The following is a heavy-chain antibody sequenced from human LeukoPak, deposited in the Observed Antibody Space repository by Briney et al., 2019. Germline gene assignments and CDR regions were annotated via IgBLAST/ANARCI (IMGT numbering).Heavy chain of an antibody. CDR1: GGSISSYY. CDR3: ARGGYSGYFDY. D-gene: IGHD5-12*01. J-gene: IGHJ4*02. V-gene: IGHV4-4*07. Sequence: SETLSLTCTVSGGSISSYYWSWIRQPAGKGLEWIGRIYTSVSTNYKPSLTSRVTMSVDTSKNQFSLKLSSVTAADTAVYYCARGGYSGYFDYWGQGTLVTVSS. CDR2: IYTSVST.